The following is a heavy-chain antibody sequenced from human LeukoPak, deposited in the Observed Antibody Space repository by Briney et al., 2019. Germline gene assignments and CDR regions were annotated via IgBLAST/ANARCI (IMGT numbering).Heavy chain of an antibody. V-gene: IGHV3-43D*03. CDR2: ISRDGSSA. CDR1: GFDFDDYG. D-gene: IGHD1-14*01. Sequence: PGESLRLSCVASGFDFDDYGMHWVRQGPGKGLEWVSFISRDGSSAYYANSVKGRFTISRDNSRNSLYLQMNSLRVDDTALYYCTKDSPRMTAPDGNLGMDVWGQGTTVTVSS. CDR3: TKDSPRMTAPDGNLGMDV. J-gene: IGHJ6*02.